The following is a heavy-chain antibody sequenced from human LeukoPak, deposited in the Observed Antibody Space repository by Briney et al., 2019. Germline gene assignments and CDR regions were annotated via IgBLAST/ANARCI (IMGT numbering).Heavy chain of an antibody. CDR2: IYYSGST. J-gene: IGHJ3*02. V-gene: IGHV4-59*01. CDR1: GGPISSYY. Sequence: SETLSLTCTVSGGPISSYYWSWIRQPPGKGLEWIGYIYYSGSTNYNPSLKSRVTISVDTSKNQFSLKLSSVTAADTAVYYCARNGGGLRFLEWLPRDAFDIWGQGTMVTVSS. D-gene: IGHD3-3*01. CDR3: ARNGGGLRFLEWLPRDAFDI.